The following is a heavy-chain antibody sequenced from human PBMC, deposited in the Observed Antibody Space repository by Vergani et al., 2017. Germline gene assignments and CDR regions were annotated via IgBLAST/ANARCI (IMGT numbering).Heavy chain of an antibody. Sequence: QLQLQESGPGLVKPSETLSLTCTVSGGSISSSSYYWGWIRQPPGKGLEWIGGIYYSGSTYYNPSLKSRVTISVDTSKNQFSLKLSSVTAADTAVYYCARFLGSGSYRVGYYFDYWGQGTLVTVSS. CDR1: GGSISSSSYY. CDR2: IYYSGST. V-gene: IGHV4-39*07. J-gene: IGHJ4*02. D-gene: IGHD3-10*01. CDR3: ARFLGSGSYRVGYYFDY.